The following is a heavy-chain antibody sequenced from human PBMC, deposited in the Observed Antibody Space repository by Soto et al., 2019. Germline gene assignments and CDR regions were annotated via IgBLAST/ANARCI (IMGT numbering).Heavy chain of an antibody. V-gene: IGHV3-48*01. Sequence: GGSLRLSCAASGFTFSSYAMSWVRQAPGKGLEWVSAISGSSTTMYYADSVKGRFTISRDNAKNSLYLQMNSLRAEDTAVYYCARDYSSVWYFDYWGQGTLVTVSS. CDR1: GFTFSSYA. J-gene: IGHJ4*02. D-gene: IGHD6-25*01. CDR3: ARDYSSVWYFDY. CDR2: ISGSSTTM.